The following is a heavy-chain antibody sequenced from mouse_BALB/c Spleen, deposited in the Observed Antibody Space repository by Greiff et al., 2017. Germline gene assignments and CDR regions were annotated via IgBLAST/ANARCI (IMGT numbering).Heavy chain of an antibody. J-gene: IGHJ4*01. Sequence: VQLQQSGPELVKPGASVKISCTASGYSFTGYYMHWVKQSHVKSLEWIGRINPYNGATSYNQNFKDKASLTVDKSSSTAYMELHSLTSEDSAVYYCASRGNYGYAMDYWGQGTSVTVSS. CDR3: ASRGNYGYAMDY. CDR1: GYSFTGYY. D-gene: IGHD2-1*01. CDR2: INPYNGAT. V-gene: IGHV1-31*01.